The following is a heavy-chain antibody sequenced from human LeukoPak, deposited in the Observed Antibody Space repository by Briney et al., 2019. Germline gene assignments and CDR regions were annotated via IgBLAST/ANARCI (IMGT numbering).Heavy chain of an antibody. CDR1: GYTFTNYG. CDR3: ARDRGSGSYYYYYGMDV. V-gene: IGHV1-18*01. Sequence: ASVKVSCKASGYTFTNYGISWVRQAPGQGLEWMGWISAYNGNTNYAQKLQGRVTMTTDTSTSTAYMELRSLRSDDTAVYYCARDRGSGSYYYYYGMDVWGQGTTVTVSS. CDR2: ISAYNGNT. D-gene: IGHD3-10*01. J-gene: IGHJ6*02.